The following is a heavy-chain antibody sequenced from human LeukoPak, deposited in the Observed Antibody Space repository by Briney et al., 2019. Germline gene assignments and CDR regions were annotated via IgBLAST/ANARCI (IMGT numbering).Heavy chain of an antibody. V-gene: IGHV4-30-4*01. CDR1: GGSISSGDYY. J-gene: IGHJ1*01. Sequence: SETLSLTCTVSGGSISSGDYYWSWIRQPPGKGLEWIGYIYYSGSTXXNPSLKSRVTISVDTSKNQFSLKLSSVTAADTAVYYXXXXVAGMGHWGQGTLVTVSS. CDR2: IYYSGST. CDR3: XXXVAGMGH. D-gene: IGHD6-19*01.